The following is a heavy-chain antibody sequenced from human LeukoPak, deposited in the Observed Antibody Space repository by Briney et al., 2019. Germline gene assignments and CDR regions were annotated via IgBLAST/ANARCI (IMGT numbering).Heavy chain of an antibody. V-gene: IGHV1-18*01. CDR3: ARVRGQLRYFDWLFSSAYYYYYYMDV. J-gene: IGHJ6*03. D-gene: IGHD3-9*01. CDR1: GGTFSSYA. Sequence: ASVKVSCKASGGTFSSYAISWVRQAPGQGLEWMGWISAYNGNTNYAQKLQGRVTMTTDTSTSTAYMGLRSLRSDDTAVYYCARVRGQLRYFDWLFSSAYYYYYYMDVWGKGTTVTISS. CDR2: ISAYNGNT.